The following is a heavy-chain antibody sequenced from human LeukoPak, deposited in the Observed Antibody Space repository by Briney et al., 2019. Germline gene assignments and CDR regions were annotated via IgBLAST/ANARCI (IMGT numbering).Heavy chain of an antibody. D-gene: IGHD6-13*01. CDR1: GYTFTGYY. Sequence: ASVKVSCKASGYTFTGYYMHWVRQAPGQGLEWMGWISAYNGNTNYAQKLQGRVTMTTDTSTSTAYMELRSLRSDDTAVYYCARGLAAAGYFDYWGQGTLVTVSS. CDR2: ISAYNGNT. V-gene: IGHV1-18*04. J-gene: IGHJ4*02. CDR3: ARGLAAAGYFDY.